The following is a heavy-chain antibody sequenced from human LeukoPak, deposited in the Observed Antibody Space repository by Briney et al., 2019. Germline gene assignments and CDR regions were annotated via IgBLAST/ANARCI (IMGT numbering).Heavy chain of an antibody. CDR1: GFTLSSNY. J-gene: IGHJ4*02. CDR2: IYSGGNT. CDR3: ARGRPPFNFDY. Sequence: GGSLRLSCVASGFTLSSNYMSWVRQAPGKGLEWVSVIYSGGNTYYADSVKGRFTISRDNSKNTLYLQMNSLRAEDTAVYYCARGRPPFNFDYWGQGTLVTVSS. V-gene: IGHV3-53*01.